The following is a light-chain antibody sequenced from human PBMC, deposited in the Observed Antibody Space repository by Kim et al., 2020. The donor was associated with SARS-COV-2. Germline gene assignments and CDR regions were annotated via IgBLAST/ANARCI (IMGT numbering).Light chain of an antibody. Sequence: ASVGYRVTIPCRASQAIGNHLAWYQQKPGTAPKRLIYGASSLQSGVPSRFSGSGSGTEFTLTISSLQPEDFTTYYCLYHNNHLLNFGGGTKVDIK. V-gene: IGKV1-17*01. CDR3: LYHNNHLLN. J-gene: IGKJ4*01. CDR2: GAS. CDR1: QAIGNH.